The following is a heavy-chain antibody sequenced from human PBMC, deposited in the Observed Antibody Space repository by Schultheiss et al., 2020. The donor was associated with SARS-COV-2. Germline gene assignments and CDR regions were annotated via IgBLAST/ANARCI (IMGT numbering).Heavy chain of an antibody. CDR2: ISGSGGST. D-gene: IGHD3-10*01. J-gene: IGHJ6*02. Sequence: GESLKISCAASGFTFSSYAMSWVRQAPGKGLEWVSAISGSGGSTYYADSVKGRFTISRDNSKNTVYLQMNSLRGEDTAVYYCARDVAWFGRNGMDVWGQGTTVTVSS. CDR3: ARDVAWFGRNGMDV. V-gene: IGHV3-23*01. CDR1: GFTFSSYA.